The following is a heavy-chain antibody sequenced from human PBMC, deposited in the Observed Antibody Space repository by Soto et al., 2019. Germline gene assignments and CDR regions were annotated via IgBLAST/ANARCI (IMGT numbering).Heavy chain of an antibody. CDR2: ISAYNGNT. J-gene: IGHJ4*02. D-gene: IGHD5-18*01. Sequence: APAKGTSEAPRDTFNRYGMRWVRQAPGQGLEWMGWISAYNGNTNYAQKLQGRVTMTTDTSTSTAYMELRSLRFDDTAVYSCARTRGYSYGFYSWGQGTLVTVSS. CDR3: ARTRGYSYGFYS. V-gene: IGHV1-18*01. CDR1: RDTFNRYG.